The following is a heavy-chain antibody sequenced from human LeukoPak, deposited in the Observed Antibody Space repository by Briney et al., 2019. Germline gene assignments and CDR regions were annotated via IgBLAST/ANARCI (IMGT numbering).Heavy chain of an antibody. D-gene: IGHD3-22*01. CDR2: ISYDGSNK. CDR3: ARGGSGYPVGY. V-gene: IGHV3-30*04. J-gene: IGHJ4*02. Sequence: PGGSLRLSCAASGFTYSSYAMHWVRQAPGKGLEWVAVISYDGSNKYYADSVKGRFTISRDNSKNTLYLQMNSLRTEDTAVYYCARGGSGYPVGYWGQGTLVTVSS. CDR1: GFTYSSYA.